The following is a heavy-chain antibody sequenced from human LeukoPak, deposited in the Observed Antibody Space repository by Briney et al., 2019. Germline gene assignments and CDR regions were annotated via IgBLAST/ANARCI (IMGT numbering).Heavy chain of an antibody. V-gene: IGHV3-23*01. Sequence: GGSLRLSCAASGFTFSSYGMRWVRQAPGKGLEWVSAISGSGGSTYYADSVKGRFTISRDNSKNTLYLQMNSLRAEDTAVYYCARDQSSVAGTTYNWFDPWGQGTLVTVSS. CDR1: GFTFSSYG. CDR3: ARDQSSVAGTTYNWFDP. D-gene: IGHD6-19*01. CDR2: ISGSGGST. J-gene: IGHJ5*02.